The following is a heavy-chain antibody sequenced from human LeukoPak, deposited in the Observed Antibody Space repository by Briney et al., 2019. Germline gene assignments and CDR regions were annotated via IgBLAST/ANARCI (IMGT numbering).Heavy chain of an antibody. Sequence: GGSLRLSCAASGFTFSSYAMSWVRQAPGQGLEWVSAISGSGGNTYYADSVKGRFTISRDNSKNTLYLQMNGLRAEDTAVYYCAKDSCSTTSCYSGKDYWGQGTLVTVSS. V-gene: IGHV3-23*01. J-gene: IGHJ4*02. CDR2: ISGSGGNT. D-gene: IGHD2-2*01. CDR3: AKDSCSTTSCYSGKDY. CDR1: GFTFSSYA.